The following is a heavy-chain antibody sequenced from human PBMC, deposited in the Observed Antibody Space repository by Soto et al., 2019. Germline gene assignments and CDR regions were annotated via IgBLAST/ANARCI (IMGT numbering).Heavy chain of an antibody. V-gene: IGHV1-69*01. CDR3: ARESGGTTVAFCMDV. Sequence: QVQLVQSGAEVKKPGSSVKVSCKASGGTFSSYAISWVRQAPGQGLEWMGGIIPIFGTANYAQKFQGRVTITADESTSTDYMELSSLRSEDTDVYYWARESGGTTVAFCMDVWGQGTTVTVSS. CDR2: IIPIFGTA. CDR1: GGTFSSYA. J-gene: IGHJ6*02. D-gene: IGHD4-17*01.